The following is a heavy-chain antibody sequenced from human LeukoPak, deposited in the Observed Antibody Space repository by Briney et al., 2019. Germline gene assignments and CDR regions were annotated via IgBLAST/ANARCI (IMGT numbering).Heavy chain of an antibody. CDR3: ARDTSGSGYYYYYMDV. CDR1: GDSLSIFY. D-gene: IGHD2/OR15-2a*01. J-gene: IGHJ6*03. V-gene: IGHV4-59*12. CDR2: IHRGGTT. Sequence: SETLSLTCSVSGDSLSIFYWSWIRQAPGKGLEWIGSIHRGGTTNYSPSLKSRVTISVDTSKNQFSLKVSSVTAADTAVYYCARDTSGSGYYYYYMDVWGKGTTVTVSS.